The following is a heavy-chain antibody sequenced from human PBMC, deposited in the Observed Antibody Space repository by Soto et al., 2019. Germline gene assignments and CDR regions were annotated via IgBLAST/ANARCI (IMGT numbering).Heavy chain of an antibody. CDR3: VGGEVLEWLLWGSAFEI. J-gene: IGHJ3*02. CDR2: IYYSGST. D-gene: IGHD3-3*01. V-gene: IGHV4-59*01. CDR1: GGSISSYY. Sequence: PSETLSLTCTVSGGSISSYYWSWIRQPPGKGLEWIGYIYYSGSTNYNPSLKSRVTISVDTSKNQFSLKLSSVTAADTAVYYCVGGEVLEWLLWGSAFEIWGQGTMVTVSS.